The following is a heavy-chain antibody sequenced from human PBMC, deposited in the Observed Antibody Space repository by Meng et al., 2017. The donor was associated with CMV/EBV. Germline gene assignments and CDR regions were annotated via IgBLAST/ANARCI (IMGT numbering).Heavy chain of an antibody. V-gene: IGHV3-48*03. J-gene: IGHJ4*02. CDR3: AREEDYCSSSSCYGYFDC. CDR1: GFTFSHYE. CDR2: ISSGGSTI. D-gene: IGHD2-2*01. Sequence: GGSLRLSCAASGFTFSHYEMNWVRQAPGKGLEWVSYISSGGSTIYYADSAKGRFTISRDNAKKSLYLQMNSLRAEDTAVYYCAREEDYCSSSSCYGYFDCWGQGTLVTVSS.